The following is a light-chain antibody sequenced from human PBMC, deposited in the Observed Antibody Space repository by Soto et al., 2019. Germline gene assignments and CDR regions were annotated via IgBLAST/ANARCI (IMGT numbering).Light chain of an antibody. CDR3: SSYTTSNTRQIV. V-gene: IGLV2-14*03. Sequence: QSALTQPASVSGSPGQSITISCTGTSSDVGGYNYVSWYQHHPGKAPKLLIYDVSNRPSGISNRFSGSKSDNTASLTISGIQPEDEADYYCSSYTTSNTRQIVFGTGTKVTVL. CDR1: SSDVGGYNY. J-gene: IGLJ1*01. CDR2: DVS.